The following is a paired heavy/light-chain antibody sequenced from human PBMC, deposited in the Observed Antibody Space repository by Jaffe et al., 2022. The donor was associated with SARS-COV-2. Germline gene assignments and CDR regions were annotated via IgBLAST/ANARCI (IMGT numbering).Light chain of an antibody. J-gene: IGLJ1*01. CDR3: QSYDASLSDYV. CDR2: GNS. CDR1: SSNIGAGYD. Sequence: QSVLTQPPSVSGAPGQRVTISCTGGSSNIGAGYDVHWYQQLPGAAPKLLIYGNSNRPSGVPDRFSGSKSGASASLAISGLQAEDEADYYCQSYDASLSDYVFGTATKVTVL. V-gene: IGLV1-40*01.
Heavy chain of an antibody. CDR3: ARDQGSRRRQYREY. J-gene: IGHJ4*02. CDR2: IREDGSEK. D-gene: IGHD5-18*01. Sequence: EVQLVESGGGLVQPGGSLRLSCAASGFTFRTYWMSWVRQAPGKGLEWVANIREDGSEKFYVGSVKGRFTISRDNARNSLYLEMNSLRADDMAVYYCARDQGSRRRQYREYWGQGTLVTVSS. V-gene: IGHV3-7*03. CDR1: GFTFRTYW.